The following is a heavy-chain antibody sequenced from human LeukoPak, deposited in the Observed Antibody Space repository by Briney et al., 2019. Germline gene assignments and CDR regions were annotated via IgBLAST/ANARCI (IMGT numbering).Heavy chain of an antibody. J-gene: IGHJ4*02. CDR3: AKDYGLLWFGELYGYFDY. Sequence: LPGGSLRLSCAASGFTFSSYAMSWVRQAPGEGLEWVSAISGSGGSTYYADSVKGRFTISRDNSKNTLYLQMNSLRAEDTAVYYCAKDYGLLWFGELYGYFDYWGQGTLVTVSS. CDR1: GFTFSSYA. CDR2: ISGSGGST. D-gene: IGHD3-10*01. V-gene: IGHV3-23*01.